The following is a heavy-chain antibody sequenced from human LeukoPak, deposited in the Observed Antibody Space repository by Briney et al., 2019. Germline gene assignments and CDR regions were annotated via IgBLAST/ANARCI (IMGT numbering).Heavy chain of an antibody. J-gene: IGHJ4*02. CDR1: GDTFTGDY. CDR3: ARVGYSYGTTYHY. D-gene: IGHD5-18*01. Sequence: ASVRVSCKASGDTFTGDYMHWVRQAPGQGLEWMGWINPNSGGTNYAQKFQGSVTMTRDTSISPAYMELSRLRSDDTAVYYCARVGYSYGTTYHYWGQGTLVTVSS. V-gene: IGHV1-2*02. CDR2: INPNSGGT.